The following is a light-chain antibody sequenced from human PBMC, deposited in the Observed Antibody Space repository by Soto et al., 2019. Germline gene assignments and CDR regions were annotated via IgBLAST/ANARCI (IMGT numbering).Light chain of an antibody. V-gene: IGLV1-44*01. CDR3: ASWDDSLNGPV. Sequence: QSVLTQPPLASGTPGQRVTISCSGSSSNVGGNPVNWYQHVPTTAPKLLIYTNTQRPSGVPDRFSGSKSGTSASLAISGLQSEDEADYYCASWDDSLNGPVFGTGTKVTVL. CDR1: SSNVGGNP. J-gene: IGLJ1*01. CDR2: TNT.